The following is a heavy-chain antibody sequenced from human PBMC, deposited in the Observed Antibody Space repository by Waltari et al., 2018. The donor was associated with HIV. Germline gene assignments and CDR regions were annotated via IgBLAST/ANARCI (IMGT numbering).Heavy chain of an antibody. CDR3: ARAGGGFGDYHNWFDP. Sequence: QVQLQGSGPGLVKPSQTLSLTCTVSGASISRGSYYCTWIRQPAGKGLEWIGRFYSSGSTSYNPSLKSRATISIDTSKNQFSLKLTSVTAADAALYYCARAGGGFGDYHNWFDPWGQGTLVTVSS. D-gene: IGHD4-17*01. J-gene: IGHJ5*02. CDR1: GASISRGSYY. CDR2: FYSSGST. V-gene: IGHV4-61*02.